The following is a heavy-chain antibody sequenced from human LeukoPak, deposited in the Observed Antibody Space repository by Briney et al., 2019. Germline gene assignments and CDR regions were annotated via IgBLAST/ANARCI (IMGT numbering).Heavy chain of an antibody. Sequence: PGGSLRLSCAASGFTFSSYSMNWVRQAPGKGLEWVSYISSSSSTIYYADSVKGRFTISRDNAKNSLYLQMNSLRAEDTAVYYCARDVAYYDFLSGYLFDYWGQGTLVTVSS. CDR2: ISSSSSTI. V-gene: IGHV3-48*01. J-gene: IGHJ4*02. D-gene: IGHD3-3*01. CDR1: GFTFSSYS. CDR3: ARDVAYYDFLSGYLFDY.